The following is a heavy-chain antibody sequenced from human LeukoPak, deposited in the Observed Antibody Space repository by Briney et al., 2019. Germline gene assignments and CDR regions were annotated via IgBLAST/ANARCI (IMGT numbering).Heavy chain of an antibody. J-gene: IGHJ4*02. D-gene: IGHD6-19*01. CDR2: ISYSGSI. CDR3: ARRYSSGWLGY. V-gene: IGHV4-59*08. Sequence: PSETLSLTCTVSGGSISSYYWSWIRQPPGKGLEWIGYISYSGSINYNPSLKSRVTISVDTSKNQFSLKLSSVTAADTAVYYCARRYSSGWLGYWGQGTLVTVSS. CDR1: GGSISSYY.